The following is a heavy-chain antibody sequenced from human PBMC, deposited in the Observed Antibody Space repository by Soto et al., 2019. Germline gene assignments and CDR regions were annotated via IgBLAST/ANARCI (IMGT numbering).Heavy chain of an antibody. J-gene: IGHJ4*02. CDR3: AREAKVHTPVFGF. CDR2: IIPRFDKS. V-gene: IGHV1-69*01. Sequence: QVQLVQSGAEVKKPGSSVKVSCKASGGTFSTYAINWLRQAPGQGLEWMGDIIPRFDKSNYAQKFQGRVTITADDSTSTAYMEVSSLRSEDTAVYYCAREAKVHTPVFGFWGQGTLVTVSS. CDR1: GGTFSTYA. D-gene: IGHD2-2*01.